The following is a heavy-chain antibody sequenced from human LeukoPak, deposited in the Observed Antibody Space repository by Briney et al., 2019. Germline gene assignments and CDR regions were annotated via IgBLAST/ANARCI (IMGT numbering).Heavy chain of an antibody. CDR2: IKEDRSEN. V-gene: IGHV3-7*01. CDR3: ARQRYCDY. D-gene: IGHD3-9*01. CDR1: GFPFSRYW. Sequence: GALKLSFATSGFPFSRYWITWVRPAPGKRLEGVGNIKEDRSENSYVESVMCRITISRDNAKNLLYLQLNRLRAEDTAGDFCARQRYCDYGGQGTRVSVSS. J-gene: IGHJ4*02.